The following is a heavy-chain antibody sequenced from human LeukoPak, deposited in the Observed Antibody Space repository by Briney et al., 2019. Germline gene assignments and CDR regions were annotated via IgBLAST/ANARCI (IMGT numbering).Heavy chain of an antibody. Sequence: GGSLRLSCAASGFTFSSYAMSWVRQAPGKGLDWASAISGSGGSTYYADSVKGRFTISRDNSKNTLYLQMNSLRAEDTAVYYCAKGGLESPWSGYNAPDYWGRGTLVTVSS. D-gene: IGHD3-3*01. CDR2: ISGSGGST. J-gene: IGHJ4*02. CDR3: AKGGLESPWSGYNAPDY. V-gene: IGHV3-23*01. CDR1: GFTFSSYA.